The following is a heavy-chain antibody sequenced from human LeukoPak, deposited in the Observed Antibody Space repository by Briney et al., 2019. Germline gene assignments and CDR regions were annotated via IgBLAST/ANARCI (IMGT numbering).Heavy chain of an antibody. D-gene: IGHD1-26*01. V-gene: IGHV3-30-3*01. CDR3: AREEVGPRRGHAFDL. Sequence: PGGSLRLSCAASGFSFSKYAMNWVRQAPGMALEWVAVVAYDGSNKYYADSVKGQFTMGRYSISRDDSRLYLQMNSLRIEDTAVYYCAREEVGPRRGHAFDLWGQGTLVTVSS. J-gene: IGHJ3*01. CDR1: GFSFSKYA. CDR2: VAYDGSNK.